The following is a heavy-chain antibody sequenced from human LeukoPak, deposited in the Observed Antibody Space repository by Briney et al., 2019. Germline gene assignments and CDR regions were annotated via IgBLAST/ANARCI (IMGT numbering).Heavy chain of an antibody. CDR3: ARLYYYGSSGYRRFFDY. CDR2: IYYSGST. D-gene: IGHD3-22*01. J-gene: IGHJ4*02. V-gene: IGHV4-30-4*08. Sequence: SQTLSLTCTVSGGSISSGDYYWSWIRQPAGKRLEWSGYIYYSGSTYYNPSLKSRVTISVDASKNQFSLKLSSVTAADTAVYYCARLYYYGSSGYRRFFDYWGQGTLVTVSS. CDR1: GGSISSGDYY.